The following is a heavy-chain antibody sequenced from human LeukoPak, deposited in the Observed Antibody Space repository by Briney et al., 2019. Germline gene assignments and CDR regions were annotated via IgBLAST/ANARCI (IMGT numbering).Heavy chain of an antibody. Sequence: GGSLRLSCAASGFTFSTYWVHWVRQAPGKGLAWVSRITSDGSSTSYADSVKGRFTTSRDNTKNTLYLQMKSLRAEDTAVYYCARAVRTYDSSGDYLDAFDIWGQGTMVTVSS. V-gene: IGHV3-74*01. D-gene: IGHD3-22*01. CDR1: GFTFSTYW. CDR2: ITSDGSST. CDR3: ARAVRTYDSSGDYLDAFDI. J-gene: IGHJ3*02.